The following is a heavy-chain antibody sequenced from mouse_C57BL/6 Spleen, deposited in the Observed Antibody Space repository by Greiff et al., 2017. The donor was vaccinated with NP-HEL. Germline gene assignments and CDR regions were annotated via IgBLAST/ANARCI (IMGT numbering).Heavy chain of an antibody. V-gene: IGHV1-15*01. J-gene: IGHJ3*01. D-gene: IGHD3-2*02. CDR1: GYTFTDYE. CDR2: IDPETGGT. Sequence: VQLQQSGAELVRPGASVTLSCKASGYTFTDYEMHWVKQTPVHGLEWIGAIDPETGGTAYNQKFKGKAILTADKSSSTAYMELRSLTSEDSAVYCCTSGSGYGAWFAYWGQGTLVTVSA. CDR3: TSGSGYGAWFAY.